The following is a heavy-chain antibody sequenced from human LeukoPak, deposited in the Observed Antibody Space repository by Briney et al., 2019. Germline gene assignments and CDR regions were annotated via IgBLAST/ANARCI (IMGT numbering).Heavy chain of an antibody. D-gene: IGHD6-13*01. V-gene: IGHV1-69*13. CDR1: GGTFSSYA. CDR2: IIPIFGTA. CDR3: ARAQQLDYYFDY. Sequence: ASVKVSCKASGGTFSSYAISWVRQAPGQGLEWMGGIIPIFGTANYAQKFQGRVTITADESTGTAYMELSSLRSEDTAVYYCARAQQLDYYFDYWGQGTLVTVSS. J-gene: IGHJ4*02.